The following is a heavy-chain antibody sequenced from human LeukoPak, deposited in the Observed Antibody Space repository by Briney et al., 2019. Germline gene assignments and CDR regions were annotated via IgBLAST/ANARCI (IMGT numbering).Heavy chain of an antibody. D-gene: IGHD2/OR15-2a*01. CDR1: GFRFSVFW. J-gene: IGHJ5*02. Sequence: GGSLRLSCAASGFRFSVFWMGWVRHAPGKGLEWVATMKYDGSEIYFVESVKGRFTISRDNAKNSLYLQMNSLRAEDTAVYYCAIDQNNVFDPWGQGTLVTVSS. CDR2: MKYDGSEI. V-gene: IGHV3-7*05. CDR3: AIDQNNVFDP.